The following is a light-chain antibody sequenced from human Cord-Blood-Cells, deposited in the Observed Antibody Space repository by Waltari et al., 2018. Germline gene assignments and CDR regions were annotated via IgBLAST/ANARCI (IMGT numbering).Light chain of an antibody. V-gene: IGKV1-33*01. CDR2: DAS. CDR3: QQYDNLPT. J-gene: IGKJ5*01. Sequence: DIQTTQSPSSLSASVGDRVTITCQASQDISNYLNWYQQKPGKAPKLLIYDASNLETRVPSRFSGSGSGTDFTFTISSLQPEDIATYYCQQYDNLPTFGQGTRLEIK. CDR1: QDISNY.